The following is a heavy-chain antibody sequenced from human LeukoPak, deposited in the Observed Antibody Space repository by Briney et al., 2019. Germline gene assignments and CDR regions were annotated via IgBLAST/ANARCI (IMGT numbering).Heavy chain of an antibody. CDR3: AKDRAGNLYDY. CDR1: GFTFSSYG. Sequence: GGSLRLSCAASGFTFSSYGMSWVRQAPGKGLGWVSAISGSGGSTYYADSVKGRFTISRDNSKNTLYLQMNSLRAEDTAVYYCAKDRAGNLYDYWGQGTLVTVSS. CDR2: ISGSGGST. J-gene: IGHJ4*02. D-gene: IGHD6-19*01. V-gene: IGHV3-23*01.